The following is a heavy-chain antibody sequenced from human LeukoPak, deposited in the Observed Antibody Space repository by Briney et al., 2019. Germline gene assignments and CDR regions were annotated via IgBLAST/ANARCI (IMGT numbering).Heavy chain of an antibody. V-gene: IGHV1-69*13. J-gene: IGHJ4*02. CDR1: GGTFSSYA. Sequence: SVKVSCKASGGTFSSYAISWVRQAPGQGLEWMGGIIPIFGTANYAQKFQGRVTITADESTSTAYMELSSLRSEDTAVYFCARTSYDYVWGSYRLFDYWGQGTLVTVSS. CDR2: IIPIFGTA. CDR3: ARTSYDYVWGSYRLFDY. D-gene: IGHD3-16*02.